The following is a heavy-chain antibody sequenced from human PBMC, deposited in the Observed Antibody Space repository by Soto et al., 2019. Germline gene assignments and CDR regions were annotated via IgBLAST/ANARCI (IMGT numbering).Heavy chain of an antibody. CDR2: IISGGSRV. V-gene: IGHV3-74*01. CDR3: ARERTSKGGMDV. CDR1: GFTFSNDW. Sequence: LRLSCAASGFTFSNDWMNWVRQGPGKGLEWVSRIISGGSRVYYADFVKGRFTIARDNAKKMLYLEMHSLTAEDTAVYYCARERTSKGGMDVWGQGTTVTV. J-gene: IGHJ6*02.